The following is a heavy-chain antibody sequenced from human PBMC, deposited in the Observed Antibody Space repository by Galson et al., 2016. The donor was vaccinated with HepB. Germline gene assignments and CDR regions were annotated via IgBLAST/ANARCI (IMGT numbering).Heavy chain of an antibody. D-gene: IGHD3-16*02. CDR3: ARVGGYVWGIYRSPRAFDV. CDR1: GGTFSSHT. CDR2: IIPISVTT. J-gene: IGHJ3*01. V-gene: IGHV1-69*13. Sequence: SVKVSCKASGGTFSSHTISWVRQAPGQGLEWMGGIIPISVTTKYAQKFQGRVTISADESTTTAYMELSSLRSEDTAVYYCARVGGYVWGIYRSPRAFDVWGQGTMVTVSS.